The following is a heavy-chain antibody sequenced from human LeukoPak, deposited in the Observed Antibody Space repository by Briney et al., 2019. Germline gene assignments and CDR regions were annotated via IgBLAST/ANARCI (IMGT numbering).Heavy chain of an antibody. J-gene: IGHJ6*03. V-gene: IGHV1-24*01. CDR2: FDPEDGGT. D-gene: IGHD3-3*01. CDR3: VTVDLVGDRYYFYMDV. Sequence: ASVKVSCKVSGSTLTDLSMQWVRQAPGGGLEWMGGFDPEDGGTLYPEKFKGRLTMTEDTSTDTAYMELSSLRSDDTAVYYCVTVDLVGDRYYFYMDVWGEGTTVTVSS. CDR1: GSTLTDLS.